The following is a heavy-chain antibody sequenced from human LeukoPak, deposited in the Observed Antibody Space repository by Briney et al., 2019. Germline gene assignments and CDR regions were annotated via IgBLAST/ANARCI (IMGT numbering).Heavy chain of an antibody. CDR3: ARYMVRGPPGSWFDP. Sequence: PSETLSLTCAVYGGSFSGYYWSWIRQPPGKGLEWIGEINHSGSTNYNPSLKSRVTISVDTSKNQFSLKLSSVTAADTAVYYCARYMVRGPPGSWFDPWGQGTLVTVSS. D-gene: IGHD3-10*01. CDR2: INHSGST. V-gene: IGHV4-34*01. J-gene: IGHJ5*02. CDR1: GGSFSGYY.